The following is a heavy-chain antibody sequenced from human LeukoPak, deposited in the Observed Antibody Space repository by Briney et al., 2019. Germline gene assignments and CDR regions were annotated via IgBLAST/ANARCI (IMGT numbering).Heavy chain of an antibody. V-gene: IGHV1-69*06. CDR2: IIPIFGTA. Sequence: SEKVSCKASGGTFSSYAIGWVRQAPGQGLEWMGGIIPIFGTANYAQKFQGRVTITADKSTSTAYMELSSLRSEDTAVYYCARVVAVAGTPGSWFDPWGQGTLVTVSS. D-gene: IGHD6-19*01. J-gene: IGHJ5*02. CDR3: ARVVAVAGTPGSWFDP. CDR1: GGTFSSYA.